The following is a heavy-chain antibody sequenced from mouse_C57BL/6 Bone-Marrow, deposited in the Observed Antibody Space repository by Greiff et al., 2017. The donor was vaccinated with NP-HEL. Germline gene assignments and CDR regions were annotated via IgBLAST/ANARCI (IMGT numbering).Heavy chain of an antibody. J-gene: IGHJ1*03. V-gene: IGHV1-50*01. D-gene: IGHD1-1*01. CDR1: GYTFTSYW. Sequence: QVQLQQPGAELVKPGASVKLSCKASGYTFTSYWMQWVKQRPGQGLEWIGEIDPSDSYTNYNQKFKGKATLTVDTSSSTAYMQLSSLTSEDSAVYYCARCRGYGNSYEGWYFDVWGTGTTVTVSS. CDR3: ARCRGYGNSYEGWYFDV. CDR2: IDPSDSYT.